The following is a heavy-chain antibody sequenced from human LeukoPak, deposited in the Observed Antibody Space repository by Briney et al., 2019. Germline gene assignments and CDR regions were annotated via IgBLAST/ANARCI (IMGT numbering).Heavy chain of an antibody. CDR3: ARLSDYYDSSGYLD. J-gene: IGHJ4*02. CDR1: GGSISSGGYY. D-gene: IGHD3-22*01. Sequence: SQTLSLTCTVSGGSISSGGYYWSWIRQHPGKGLEWIGYIYYSGSTYYNPSLKSRVTISVDTSKNQLSLKLSSVTAADTAVYYCARLSDYYDSSGYLDWGQGTLVTVSS. V-gene: IGHV4-31*03. CDR2: IYYSGST.